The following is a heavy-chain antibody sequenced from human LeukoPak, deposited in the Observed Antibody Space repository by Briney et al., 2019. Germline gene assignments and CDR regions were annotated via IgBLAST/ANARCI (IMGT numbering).Heavy chain of an antibody. CDR2: IDWRGGTS. CDR3: VRGQARETTPAGWGSHLDR. D-gene: IGHD1-7*01. J-gene: IGHJ5*02. Sequence: GGSLRLSCAASGFTFGNHVMHWVRQAPGKGLEWVSAIDWRGGTSAYAASVKGRFTISRDDANSFLYLQMNSLRPEDTAFYLCVRGQARETTPAGWGSHLDRWGLGTLVTVSS. CDR1: GFTFGNHV. V-gene: IGHV3-20*04.